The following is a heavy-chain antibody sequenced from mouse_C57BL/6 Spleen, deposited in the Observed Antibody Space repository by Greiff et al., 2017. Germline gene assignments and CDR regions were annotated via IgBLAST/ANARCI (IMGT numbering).Heavy chain of an antibody. CDR3: ARRTVVAGVDY. CDR2: ISSGSSTI. J-gene: IGHJ2*01. CDR1: GFTFSDYG. D-gene: IGHD1-1*01. V-gene: IGHV5-17*01. Sequence: DVKLQESGGGLVKPGGSLKLSCAASGFTFSDYGMHWVRQAPEKGLEWVAYISSGSSTIYYADTVKGRFTISRDNAKNTLFLQMTSLRSEDTAMYYCARRTVVAGVDYWGQGTTLTVSS.